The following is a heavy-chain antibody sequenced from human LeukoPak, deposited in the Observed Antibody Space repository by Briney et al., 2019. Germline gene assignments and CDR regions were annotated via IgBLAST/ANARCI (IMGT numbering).Heavy chain of an antibody. V-gene: IGHV3-30*18. J-gene: IGHJ6*03. CDR1: GFTFSSYG. D-gene: IGHD2-21*02. CDR3: AKEPETGPYCGGDCYSKGGYYYYYYMDV. Sequence: PGRSLRLSCAASGFTFSSYGMHWVRQAPGKGLEWVAVISYDGSNKYYADSVKGRFTISRDNSKNTLYLQMNSLRAEDTAVYYCAKEPETGPYCGGDCYSKGGYYYYYYMDVWGKGTTVTVSS. CDR2: ISYDGSNK.